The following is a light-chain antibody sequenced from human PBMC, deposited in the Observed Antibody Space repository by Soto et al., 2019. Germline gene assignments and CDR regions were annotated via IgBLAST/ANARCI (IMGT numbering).Light chain of an antibody. CDR3: QQRSNWPPLT. CDR2: DAS. J-gene: IGKJ4*01. V-gene: IGKV3-11*01. CDR1: QSVSSY. Sequence: ESVLTRSATTLSLSPGERATLSCRASQSVSSYLAWYQQKPGQAPRLLIYDASNRATGIPARFSGSGSGTDFTLTISSLEPEDFAVYYCQQRSNWPPLTFGGGTKVDIK.